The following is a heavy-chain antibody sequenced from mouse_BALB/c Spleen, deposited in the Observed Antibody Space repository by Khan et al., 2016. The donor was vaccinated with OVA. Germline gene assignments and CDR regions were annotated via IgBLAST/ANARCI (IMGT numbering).Heavy chain of an antibody. J-gene: IGHJ4*01. CDR2: IYPGTGSS. CDR3: AREGEVRYAMDY. Sequence: VQLKESGAELVRPGASVKLSCKTSGYTFTNYWMHWVKQRPGQGLEWIARIYPGTGSSYYNEKFKGKATLTAEKSSSTAYMQLSSLKSEDSAVYFCAREGEVRYAMDYWGQGTSVTVSS. V-gene: IGHV1-76*01. D-gene: IGHD2-14*01. CDR1: GYTFTNYW.